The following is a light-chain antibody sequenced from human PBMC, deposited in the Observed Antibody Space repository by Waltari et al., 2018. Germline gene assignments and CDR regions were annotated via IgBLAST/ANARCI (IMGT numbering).Light chain of an antibody. Sequence: SYELTQPPSVSVSPGQTARITCSGDALPKQYAYWYQQKPGQAPVLVIYKDSERPSGIPGRFSGSSSGTTVTLTISGVQAGDEADYYCQSADSSGTPYVVFGGGTKLTVL. CDR1: ALPKQY. V-gene: IGLV3-25*03. CDR3: QSADSSGTPYVV. CDR2: KDS. J-gene: IGLJ2*01.